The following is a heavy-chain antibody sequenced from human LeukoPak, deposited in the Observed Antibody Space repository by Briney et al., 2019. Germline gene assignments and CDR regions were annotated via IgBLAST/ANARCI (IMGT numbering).Heavy chain of an antibody. CDR3: AKERITTVTPGDC. CDR1: GYTFSDYF. J-gene: IGHJ4*02. V-gene: IGHV1-2*06. Sequence: ASVKVSCKASGYTFSDYFIHWVRQAPGQGLEWMGRINPYSGYTNYAQKFHGRVTMTRDSSVRTAYIEVSSLTSDDTAIYYCAKERITTVTPGDCWGQGTLLTVSS. CDR2: INPYSGYT. D-gene: IGHD4-17*01.